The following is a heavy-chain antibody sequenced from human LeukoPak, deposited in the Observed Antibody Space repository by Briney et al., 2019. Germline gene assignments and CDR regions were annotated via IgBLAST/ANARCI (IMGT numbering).Heavy chain of an antibody. J-gene: IGHJ4*02. Sequence: PSETLSLTCTVSGGSISSYCWSWIRQPQGKGLGWVGYIYYSGSTNYNPSLKSRVTISVDTSKNQFSLKLSSVTAADTAVYYCARALLDGAGSVDYWGQGTLVTVSS. CDR2: IYYSGST. D-gene: IGHD6-19*01. CDR1: GGSISSYC. V-gene: IGHV4-59*01. CDR3: ARALLDGAGSVDY.